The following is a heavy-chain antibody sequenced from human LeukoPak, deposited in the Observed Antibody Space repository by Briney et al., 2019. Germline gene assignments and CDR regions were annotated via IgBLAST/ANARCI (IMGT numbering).Heavy chain of an antibody. J-gene: IGHJ4*02. V-gene: IGHV3-30*18. CDR2: ISYDGSNK. CDR1: GFTFSSYG. Sequence: GRSLRLSCAASGFTFSSYGMHWVRQAPGKGLEWVAVISYDGSNKYYADSVKGRFTISRDNSKNTLYLQMNSLRAEDTAVYYCAKGDSSGYSPYVGFDYWGQGTLVTVSS. D-gene: IGHD3-22*01. CDR3: AKGDSSGYSPYVGFDY.